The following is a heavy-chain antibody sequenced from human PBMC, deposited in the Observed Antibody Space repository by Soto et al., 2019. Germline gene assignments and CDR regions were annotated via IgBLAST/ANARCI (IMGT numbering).Heavy chain of an antibody. Sequence: QVQLVQSGPEVKKPGAPVKVSCKSSGYTLTYYTIHWVRQAPGQRLEWMGWVHTGNCSTKYSQRLQDRITITSHTAASKVSMEPNSLTYAAPAVYYCQRGHGGGSYRIAYSGPATLVTVSS. CDR2: VHTGNCST. J-gene: IGHJ4*02. D-gene: IGHD3-16*02. V-gene: IGHV1-3*04. CDR1: GYTLTYYT. CDR3: QRGHGGGSYRIAY.